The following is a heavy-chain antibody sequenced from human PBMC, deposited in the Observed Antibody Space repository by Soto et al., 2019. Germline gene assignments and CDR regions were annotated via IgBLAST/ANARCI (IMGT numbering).Heavy chain of an antibody. CDR3: ARSAGYCTDTSCEKGWFDS. Sequence: VQLVESGGGLVKPGGSLRLSCEGSGFMFSSYNMNWVRQAPGRGLEWVSFISSSSAYKYYEDAGKGRFTISRDDDKNSVYLQMNSLRDEAAGLYYCARSAGYCTDTSCEKGWFDSWGQGTWVTVSS. CDR1: GFMFSSYN. D-gene: IGHD2-8*02. CDR2: ISSSSAYK. V-gene: IGHV3-21*01. J-gene: IGHJ5*01.